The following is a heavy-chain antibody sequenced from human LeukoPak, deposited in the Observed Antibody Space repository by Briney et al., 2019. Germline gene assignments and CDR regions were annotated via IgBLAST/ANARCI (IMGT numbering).Heavy chain of an antibody. J-gene: IGHJ4*02. Sequence: GASVKVSCKASGYTFTSFGISWVRQAPGQGLEWMGWISAFNGNTNSAQKFQGRVTMTTDASTNTAYMELRSLRSEDTAVYYCARTPWGEWLANLDYWGQGTLVTVSS. CDR2: ISAFNGNT. CDR1: GYTFTSFG. D-gene: IGHD6-19*01. V-gene: IGHV1-18*01. CDR3: ARTPWGEWLANLDY.